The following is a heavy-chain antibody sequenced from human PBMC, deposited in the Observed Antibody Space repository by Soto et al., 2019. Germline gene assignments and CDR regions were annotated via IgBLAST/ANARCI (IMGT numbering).Heavy chain of an antibody. CDR2: IFWDNDK. CDR3: VHSRRLGHQSGGNYYFWEY. CDR1: GFSLSTSGVG. V-gene: IGHV2-5*02. J-gene: IGHJ4*02. Sequence: SGPTLVNPTETLTLTCTFSGFSLSTSGVGVGWIRQTPGKALEWLALIFWDNDKRHSPFLSSRLTITRDASENQVTLTMANMDPVDTATYYCVHSRRLGHQSGGNYYFWEYWCQGTLVTVSS. D-gene: IGHD2-21*02.